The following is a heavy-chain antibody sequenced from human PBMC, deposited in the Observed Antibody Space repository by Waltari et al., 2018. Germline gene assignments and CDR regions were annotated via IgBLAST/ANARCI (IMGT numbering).Heavy chain of an antibody. D-gene: IGHD3-10*01. CDR1: GGSIRSGGFY. CDR2: IYQSGNS. CDR3: ASGRVSPWFGELGGDAFDI. J-gene: IGHJ3*02. Sequence: QVQLQESGPGLVKPSQTLPLTCTVSGGSIRSGGFYWSWIRQHPGKGRERIGYIYQSGNSYSHPPPKSRGTIAVDTSKNQFALRLSSVTAADTAVYYCASGRVSPWFGELGGDAFDIWGQGTMVTVSS. V-gene: IGHV4-31*03.